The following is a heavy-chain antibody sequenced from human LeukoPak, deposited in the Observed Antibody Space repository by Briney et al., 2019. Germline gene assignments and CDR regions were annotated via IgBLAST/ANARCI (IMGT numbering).Heavy chain of an antibody. V-gene: IGHV4-34*01. CDR3: ASIAVAADYYYYMDV. Sequence: SETLSLTCAVYGGSFSGYYWSWIRQPPGKGLEWIGEINHSGSTNYNPSLKNRATISVDTSKNQFSLKLSSVTAADTAVYYCASIAVAADYYYYMDVWGKGTTVTVSS. CDR1: GGSFSGYY. J-gene: IGHJ6*03. CDR2: INHSGST. D-gene: IGHD6-19*01.